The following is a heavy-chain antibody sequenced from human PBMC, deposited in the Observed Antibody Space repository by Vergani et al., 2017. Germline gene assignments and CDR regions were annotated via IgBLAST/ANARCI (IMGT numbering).Heavy chain of an antibody. CDR2: LSTTGGA. J-gene: IGHJ6*02. Sequence: QLHLQESGPGLVKPSETLSLTCTVFGVSVTDYNCNWIRQAPGKGLEWIGSLSTTGGATHASHNPSLKSRVSISVDTSKSQFSLRLTSVTAADTAVYYCARSAADYYYGMDVWGQGTTVTVSS. D-gene: IGHD6-25*01. V-gene: IGHV4-4*09. CDR1: GVSVTDYN. CDR3: ARSAADYYYGMDV.